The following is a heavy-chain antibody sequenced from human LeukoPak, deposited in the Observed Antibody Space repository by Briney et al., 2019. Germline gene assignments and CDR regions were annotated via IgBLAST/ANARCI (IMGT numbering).Heavy chain of an antibody. V-gene: IGHV4-39*07. Sequence: KSSETLSLTCTVSGGSISSSSYYWGWIRQPPGKGLEWTGSIYYSGSTYYNPSLKSRVTISVDTSKNQFSLKLSSVTAADTAVYYCARDSPHYGYSYGHNWFDPWGQGTLVTVSS. D-gene: IGHD5-18*01. CDR3: ARDSPHYGYSYGHNWFDP. J-gene: IGHJ5*02. CDR1: GGSISSSSYY. CDR2: IYYSGST.